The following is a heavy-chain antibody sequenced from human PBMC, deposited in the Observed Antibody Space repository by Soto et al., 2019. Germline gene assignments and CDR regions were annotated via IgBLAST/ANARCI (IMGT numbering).Heavy chain of an antibody. Sequence: QVQLVQSGAEVKKPGSSVKVSCKASGGTFSSYAISWVRQAPGQGLEWMGGIIPIFGTANYAQKFQGRVTITADESTSTAYMELSSLRSEDTAVYYCARSAIPIFGVVKVFVPHFDYWGQGTLVTVSS. J-gene: IGHJ4*02. V-gene: IGHV1-69*01. D-gene: IGHD3-3*02. CDR1: GGTFSSYA. CDR2: IIPIFGTA. CDR3: ARSAIPIFGVVKVFVPHFDY.